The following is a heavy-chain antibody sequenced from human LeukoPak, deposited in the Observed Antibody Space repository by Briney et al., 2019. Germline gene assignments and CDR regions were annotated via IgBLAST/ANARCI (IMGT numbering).Heavy chain of an antibody. CDR1: GFTFSSYA. D-gene: IGHD1-20*01. J-gene: IGHJ4*02. V-gene: IGHV3-23*01. CDR3: AKGFYNWNLGY. Sequence: GGSLRLSCAASGFTFSSYAMSWVRQAPGKGLEWVSAISGSGGSTYCADSVKGRFTISRDNSKNTLYLQMNSLGAEDTAVYYCAKGFYNWNLGYWGQGTLVTVSS. CDR2: ISGSGGST.